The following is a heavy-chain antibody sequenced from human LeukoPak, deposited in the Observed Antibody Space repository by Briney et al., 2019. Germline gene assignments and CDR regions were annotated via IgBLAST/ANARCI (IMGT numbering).Heavy chain of an antibody. V-gene: IGHV3-23*01. CDR1: GFTFSSYG. D-gene: IGHD3-10*01. CDR3: AKGGYPFYYYGSGSYN. J-gene: IGHJ3*02. Sequence: GGSLRLSCAASGFTFSSYGMSWVRQAPGKGLEWVSAISGSGGSTYYADSVKGRFTISRDNSKNTLYLQMNSLRAEDTAVYYCAKGGYPFYYYGSGSYNWGQGTMVTVSS. CDR2: ISGSGGST.